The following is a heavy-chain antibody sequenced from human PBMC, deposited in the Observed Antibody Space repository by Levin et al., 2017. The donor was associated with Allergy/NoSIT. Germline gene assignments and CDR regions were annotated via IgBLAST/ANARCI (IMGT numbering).Heavy chain of an antibody. CDR1: GFTFSTYA. D-gene: IGHD5-24*01. J-gene: IGHJ4*02. CDR3: AKDRLMAYFDY. Sequence: GGSLRLSCAASGFTFSTYAMSWVRQAPGKGLEWVSAISGSGGSTYYADSVKGRFTISRDNSKNTVFLQMNSLRAEDTALSYCAKDRLMAYFDYWGQGTLVTVSS. V-gene: IGHV3-23*01. CDR2: ISGSGGST.